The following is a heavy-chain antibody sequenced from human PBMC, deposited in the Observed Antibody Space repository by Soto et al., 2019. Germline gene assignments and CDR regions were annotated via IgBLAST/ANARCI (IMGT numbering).Heavy chain of an antibody. CDR1: GGSISNYY. V-gene: IGHV4-59*01. Sequence: SETLSLTCTVSGGSISNYYWTWIRQPPGKGLEWIGYIYYSGSTNYNPSLQGRVTMTTDTSTSTAFMELRSLRSDDTAVYYCARDLGYSDFDVHYWGQGTLVTVSS. J-gene: IGHJ4*02. CDR2: IYYSGST. CDR3: ARDLGYSDFDVHY. D-gene: IGHD4-17*01.